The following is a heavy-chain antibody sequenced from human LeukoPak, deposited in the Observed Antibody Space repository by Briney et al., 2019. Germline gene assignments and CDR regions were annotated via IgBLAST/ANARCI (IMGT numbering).Heavy chain of an antibody. CDR2: INHSGST. Sequence: SETLSLTCAVYGGSFSGYYWSWIRQPPGKGLEWIGEINHSGSTNYNPSLKSRVTISVDTSKNQFSLKLSSVTAADTAVYYCARVDIVVVPAARRYYYYYGMDIWGQGTTVTVSS. D-gene: IGHD2-2*01. V-gene: IGHV4-34*01. J-gene: IGHJ6*02. CDR3: ARVDIVVVPAARRYYYYYGMDI. CDR1: GGSFSGYY.